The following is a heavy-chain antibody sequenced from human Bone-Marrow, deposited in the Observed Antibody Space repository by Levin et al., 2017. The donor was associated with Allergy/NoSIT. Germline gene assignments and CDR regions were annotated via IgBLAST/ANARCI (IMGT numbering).Heavy chain of an antibody. D-gene: IGHD3-22*01. Sequence: QAGGSLRLSCAVSGFTFSSYAMAWVRQAPGKGLEWVSAIGDIGDATHYADSVKGRFTISRDISTNTLYLQMNSLRAEDTAVYFCAKDRVDYDNSGYTSWSFDYWGQGTLVTVSS. J-gene: IGHJ4*02. CDR2: IGDIGDAT. V-gene: IGHV3-23*01. CDR3: AKDRVDYDNSGYTSWSFDY. CDR1: GFTFSSYA.